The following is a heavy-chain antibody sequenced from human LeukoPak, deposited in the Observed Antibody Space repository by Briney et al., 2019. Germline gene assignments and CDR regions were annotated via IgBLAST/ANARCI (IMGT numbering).Heavy chain of an antibody. Sequence: GGSLRLSCAASGCTFSSYAMNWVRQAPGKGLAWVSGINNSGGSTYYADSVKGRFTISRDNSKNTLYQQMNSLRADDTAVYYFANPPGIRRLDPWGQGTLVTVSS. V-gene: IGHV3-23*01. CDR3: ANPPGIRRLDP. J-gene: IGHJ5*02. CDR2: INNSGGST. CDR1: GCTFSSYA. D-gene: IGHD3-10*01.